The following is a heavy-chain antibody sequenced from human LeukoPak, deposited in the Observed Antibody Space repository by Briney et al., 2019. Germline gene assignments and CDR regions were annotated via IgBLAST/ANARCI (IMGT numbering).Heavy chain of an antibody. V-gene: IGHV3-48*04. CDR2: ISSSSSTI. Sequence: GGSLRLSCAASGFTFSSYSMNWVRQAPGKGLEWVSYISSSSSTIYYADSVKGRFTISRDNAKNSLYLQMNSLRAEDTAVYYCARVGYSSSWYSTYWYFDLWGRGTLVTVSS. CDR3: ARVGYSSSWYSTYWYFDL. D-gene: IGHD6-13*01. J-gene: IGHJ2*01. CDR1: GFTFSSYS.